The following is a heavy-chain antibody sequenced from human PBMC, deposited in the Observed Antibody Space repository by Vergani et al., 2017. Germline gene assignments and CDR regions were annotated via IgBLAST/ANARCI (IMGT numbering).Heavy chain of an antibody. CDR3: ARRSSSHDAFDI. CDR2: IWYDGSNK. Sequence: QVQLVESGGGVVQPGRSLRLSCAASGFTFCSSGMHWVRQAPGKGLEWVAVIWYDGSNKYYADSVKGRFTISRDNSKNTLYLQMNSLRAEDTAVYYCARRSSSHDAFDIWGQGTMVTVSS. V-gene: IGHV3-33*01. D-gene: IGHD6-6*01. J-gene: IGHJ3*02. CDR1: GFTFCSSG.